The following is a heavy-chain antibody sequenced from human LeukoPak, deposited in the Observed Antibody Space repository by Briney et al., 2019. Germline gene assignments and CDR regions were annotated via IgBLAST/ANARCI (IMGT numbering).Heavy chain of an antibody. J-gene: IGHJ6*02. V-gene: IGHV3-48*03. CDR3: ARSRNYDFWSGYYYYYYGMDV. CDR1: GFTFSSYE. CDR2: ISSSGSTI. Sequence: PGGSLRLSCAASGFTFSSYEVNWVRQAPGKGLEWVSYISSSGSTIYYADSVKGRFTISRDNAKNSLYLQMNSLRAEDTAVYYCARSRNYDFWSGYYYYYYGMDVWGQGTTVTVSS. D-gene: IGHD3-3*01.